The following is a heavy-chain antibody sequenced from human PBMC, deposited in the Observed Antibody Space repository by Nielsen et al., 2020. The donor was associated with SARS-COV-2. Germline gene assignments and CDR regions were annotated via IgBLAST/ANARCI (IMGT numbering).Heavy chain of an antibody. CDR2: IKQDGSEK. J-gene: IGHJ4*02. CDR1: GFTFSSYE. CDR3: ADSLRFDY. D-gene: IGHD5-18*01. V-gene: IGHV3-7*03. Sequence: GESLKISCAASGFTFSSYEMSWVRQAPGKGLEWVANIKQDGSEKYYVDSVKGRFTISRDNAKNSLYLQMNSLRAEDTAVYYCADSLRFDYWGQGTLVTVSS.